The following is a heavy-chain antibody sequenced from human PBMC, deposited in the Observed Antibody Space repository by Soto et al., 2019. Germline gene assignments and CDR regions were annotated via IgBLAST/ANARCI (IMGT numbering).Heavy chain of an antibody. Sequence: SETLSLTCTVSGGSISSSRYYWGWIRQPPGKGLEWIGSIYYSGSTYYNPSLKSRVTISVDTSKNQFSLKLSSVTAADAAVYYCASITAAAGEDYYYYYYMDVWGKGTTVTVSS. CDR1: GGSISSSRYY. V-gene: IGHV4-39*01. CDR3: ASITAAAGEDYYYYYYMDV. CDR2: IYYSGST. D-gene: IGHD6-13*01. J-gene: IGHJ6*03.